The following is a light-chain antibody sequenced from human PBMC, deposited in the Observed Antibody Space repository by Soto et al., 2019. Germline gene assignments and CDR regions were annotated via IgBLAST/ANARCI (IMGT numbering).Light chain of an antibody. J-gene: IGKJ2*01. V-gene: IGKV3-20*01. CDR1: QSVSSSY. CDR2: GAS. CDR3: QQYGSSPPYT. Sequence: EMELTQSPGTLSLSPGERATLSCRASQSVSSSYLAWYQQKPGQAPRLLIYGASSRATGIPGRFSGSGSGTDFTLTISRLEPEDFAVYYCQQYGSSPPYTFGQGTKLEIK.